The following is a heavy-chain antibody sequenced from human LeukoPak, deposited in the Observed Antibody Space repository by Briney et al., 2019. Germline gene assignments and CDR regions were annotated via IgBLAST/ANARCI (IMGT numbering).Heavy chain of an antibody. CDR1: GFTVSSNY. CDR3: ASRQEFGGPSDFDY. CDR2: IYSGGST. D-gene: IGHD3-10*01. V-gene: IGHV3-53*01. J-gene: IGHJ4*02. Sequence: GGSLRLSCAASGFTVSSNYMSWVRQAPGKGLEWVSVIYSGGSTYYADSVKGRFTISRDNYKNTLYLQMNSLRAEDTAVYYCASRQEFGGPSDFDYWGQGTLVTVSS.